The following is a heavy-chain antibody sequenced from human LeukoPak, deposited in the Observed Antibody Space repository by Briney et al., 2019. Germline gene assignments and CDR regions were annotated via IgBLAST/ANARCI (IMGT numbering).Heavy chain of an antibody. V-gene: IGHV3-21*01. CDR3: AGDLVWNSGSPPYYMDV. Sequence: GGSLRLSCAASGFTFSSYSMNWVRQAPGKGLEWVSSISSSSSYIYYADSVKGRFTISRDNAKNSLYLQMNSLRAEDTAVYYCAGDLVWNSGSPPYYMDVWGKGTTVTVSS. J-gene: IGHJ6*03. CDR2: ISSSSSYI. D-gene: IGHD1/OR15-1a*01. CDR1: GFTFSSYS.